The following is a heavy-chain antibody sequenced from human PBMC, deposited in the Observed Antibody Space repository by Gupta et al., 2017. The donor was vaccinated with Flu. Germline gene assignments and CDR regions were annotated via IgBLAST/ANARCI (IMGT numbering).Heavy chain of an antibody. D-gene: IGHD6-19*01. CDR2: ISFSGATT. CDR1: GFPFSSSG. CDR3: VLVAGTGAVKANNWFDP. Sequence: EVQLLESGGDLVQPGGSLRLSCAASGFPFSSSGMTWVRQAPGKGLEWVSTISFSGATTYYADSVKGRFTISRDNSKSTLFLQMSSLRAEDTAIYYCVLVAGTGAVKANNWFDPWGQGTLVTVSS. V-gene: IGHV3-23*01. J-gene: IGHJ5*02.